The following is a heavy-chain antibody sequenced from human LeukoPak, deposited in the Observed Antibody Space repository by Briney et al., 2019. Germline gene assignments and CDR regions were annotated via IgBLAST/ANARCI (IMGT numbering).Heavy chain of an antibody. CDR2: IYYSGST. J-gene: IGHJ4*02. V-gene: IGHV4-31*03. D-gene: IGHD3-22*01. CDR1: GGSISSGGYY. CDR3: AREKYDSSLDY. Sequence: SRTLSPTCTVSGGSISSGGYYWSWIRQHPGKGLEWIGYIYYSGSTYYNPSLKSRVTISVDTSKNQFSLKLSSVTAADTAVYYCAREKYDSSLDYWGQGTLVTVSS.